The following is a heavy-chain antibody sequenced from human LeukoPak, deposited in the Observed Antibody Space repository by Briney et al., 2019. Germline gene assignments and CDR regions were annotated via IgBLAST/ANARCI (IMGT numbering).Heavy chain of an antibody. CDR1: GFVFSSYA. J-gene: IGHJ5*01. CDR2: ISSDSGTI. Sequence: PGGSLRLSCAASGFVFSSYAMNWVRQAPGKGLEWISYISSDSGTIYYADSMKGRFTISRDNARNSLYLQMNSLRAEDTAVYYGGKKKRGFDSGAREP. V-gene: IGHV3-48*01. CDR3: GKKKRGFDS.